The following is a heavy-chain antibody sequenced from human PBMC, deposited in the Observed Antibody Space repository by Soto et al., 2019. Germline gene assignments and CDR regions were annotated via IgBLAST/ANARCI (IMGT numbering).Heavy chain of an antibody. V-gene: IGHV3-23*01. CDR2: MSGSGGHK. CDR3: ARAVTQYFDS. CDR1: GFSFNFYV. Sequence: EVQLLESGGGLVQPGGSLRLSCAASGFSFNFYVMTWVRQAPGKGLEWVSGMSGSGGHKYYADSVKGRFTVSRDNSTSTLFLQMNSLRAEDTAVYYCARAVTQYFDSWGQGTLVTVSS. J-gene: IGHJ4*02.